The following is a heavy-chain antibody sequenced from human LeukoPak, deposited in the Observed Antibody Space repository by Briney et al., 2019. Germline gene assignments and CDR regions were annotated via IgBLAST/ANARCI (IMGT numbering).Heavy chain of an antibody. CDR3: ARGAAARADAFDI. CDR2: ISSSSSTI. CDR1: GFTFSSYS. D-gene: IGHD6-13*01. V-gene: IGHV3-48*04. Sequence: GGSLRLSCAASGFTFSSYSMNWVRQAPGKGLEWVSYISSSSSTIYYADSVKGRFTISRDNAKNSLYLQMNSLRAEDTAVYYCARGAAARADAFDIWGQGTMVTVSS. J-gene: IGHJ3*02.